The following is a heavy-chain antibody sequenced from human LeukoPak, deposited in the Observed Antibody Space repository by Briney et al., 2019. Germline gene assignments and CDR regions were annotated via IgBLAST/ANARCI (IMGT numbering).Heavy chain of an antibody. D-gene: IGHD4-11*01. V-gene: IGHV3-21*01. CDR1: GFTFSSYG. CDR2: ISSSSSYI. J-gene: IGHJ4*02. Sequence: GRSLRLSCAASGFTFSSYGMHWVRQAPGKGLEWVSSISSSSSYICYADSVKGRFTISRDNAKNSLYLQMNSLRAEDTAVYYCARDQVYSWGQGTLVTVSS. CDR3: ARDQVYS.